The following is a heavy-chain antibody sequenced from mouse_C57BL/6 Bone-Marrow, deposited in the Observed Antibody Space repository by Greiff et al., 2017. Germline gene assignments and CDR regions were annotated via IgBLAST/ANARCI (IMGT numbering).Heavy chain of an antibody. J-gene: IGHJ4*01. CDR1: GYTFTSYW. V-gene: IGHV1-69*01. CDR3: AREGYHAMDY. Sequence: QVQLQQPGAELVMPGASVKLSCKASGYTFTSYWMHWVKQRPGQGLEWIGEIDPSDSATNYTQKFKGKSTLTVDKYSSTAYMQLSSLTSEDAAVYYCAREGYHAMDYWGQGTSVTVSS. CDR2: IDPSDSAT.